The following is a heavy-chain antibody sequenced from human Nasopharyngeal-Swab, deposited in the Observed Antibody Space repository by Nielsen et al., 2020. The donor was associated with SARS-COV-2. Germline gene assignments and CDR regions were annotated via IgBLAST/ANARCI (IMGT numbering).Heavy chain of an antibody. CDR1: GYTFTSYG. J-gene: IGHJ4*02. CDR3: ARDPDDYFWGGEGVFDY. Sequence: ASVKVSCKASGYTFTSYGISWVRQAPGQGLEWMGRISAYNGNTNYAQKLQGRVTMTTDTSTSTAYMELRSLRSDDTAVYYCARDPDDYFWGGEGVFDYWGQGTLVTVSS. V-gene: IGHV1-18*01. CDR2: ISAYNGNT. D-gene: IGHD3-16*01.